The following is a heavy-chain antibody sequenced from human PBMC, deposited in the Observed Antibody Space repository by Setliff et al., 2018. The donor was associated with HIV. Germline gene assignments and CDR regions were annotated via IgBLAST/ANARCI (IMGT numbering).Heavy chain of an antibody. V-gene: IGHV3-30*03. Sequence: GGSLRLSCAASGFTLSDYAMHWVRQAPGKGLEWVAVISYDGTNEYYADSVKGLFTISRDNYKNTVFLQMNSLRSDDSAPYYCTRPYYYASGSYDYWGQGTLVTVSS. D-gene: IGHD3-10*01. J-gene: IGHJ4*02. CDR2: ISYDGTNE. CDR3: TRPYYYASGSYDY. CDR1: GFTLSDYA.